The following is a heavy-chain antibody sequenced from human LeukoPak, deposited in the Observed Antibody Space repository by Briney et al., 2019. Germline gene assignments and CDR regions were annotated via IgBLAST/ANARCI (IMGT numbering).Heavy chain of an antibody. CDR2: IYYSRRT. CDR3: ARYGRAATIPERCIDY. Sequence: SETLSFNCTVCGGSISSNNWSWIRPPPGEGREGSGYIYYSRRTNYNHFLKRRVTISVDSTKKPFSLKLSSVTAADTAVYYGARYGRAATIPERCIDYRGQGTLVTVSS. D-gene: IGHD5-24*01. J-gene: IGHJ4*02. V-gene: IGHV4-59*01. CDR1: GGSISSNN.